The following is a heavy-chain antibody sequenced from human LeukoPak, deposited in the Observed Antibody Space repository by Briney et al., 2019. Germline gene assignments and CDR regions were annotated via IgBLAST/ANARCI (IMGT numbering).Heavy chain of an antibody. J-gene: IGHJ4*02. Sequence: GGSLRLSCAAPGFTFSSYGMHWVRQAPGKGLEWVAFIRYDGSNKYYADSVKGRFTISRDNSKNTLYLQMNSLRPEDTAVYYCAKDSKRWKTYYYEAGSYYFDYWGQGTRVTVSS. CDR1: GFTFSSYG. CDR3: AKDSKRWKTYYYEAGSYYFDY. D-gene: IGHD3-10*01. V-gene: IGHV3-30*02. CDR2: IRYDGSNK.